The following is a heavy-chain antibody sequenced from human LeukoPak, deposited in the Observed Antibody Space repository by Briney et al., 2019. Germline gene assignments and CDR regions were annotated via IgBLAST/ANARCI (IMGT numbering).Heavy chain of an antibody. V-gene: IGHV4-30-2*01. CDR3: ARSEAAAGRDPDPIVWFDP. CDR1: GGSISSGGYS. CDR2: IYHSGST. Sequence: SQTLSLTCAVSGGSISSGGYSWSWIRQPPGKGLEWIGYIYHSGSTYYNPSLKSRVTISVDRSKNQFSLKLSSVTAADTAVYYCARSEAAAGRDPDPIVWFDPWGQGTLVTVPS. D-gene: IGHD6-13*01. J-gene: IGHJ5*02.